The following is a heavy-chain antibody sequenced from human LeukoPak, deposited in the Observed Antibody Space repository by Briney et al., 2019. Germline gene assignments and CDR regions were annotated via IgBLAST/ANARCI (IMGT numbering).Heavy chain of an antibody. CDR1: GFTFSSYA. CDR2: ISGSGGST. J-gene: IGHJ2*01. CDR3: AKARGYDSSGYRFDWYFDL. V-gene: IGHV3-23*01. Sequence: GGSLRHSCAASGFTFSSYAMSWVRQAPGKGLEWVSAISGSGGSTYYADSVKGRFTISRDNSKNTLYLQMNSLRAEDTAVYYCAKARGYDSSGYRFDWYFDLWGRGTLVTVSS. D-gene: IGHD3-22*01.